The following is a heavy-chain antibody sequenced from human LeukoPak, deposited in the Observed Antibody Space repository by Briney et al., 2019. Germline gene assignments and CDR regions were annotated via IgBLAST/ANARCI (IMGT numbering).Heavy chain of an antibody. D-gene: IGHD1-26*01. J-gene: IGHJ4*02. CDR1: GFTLSTNA. CDR3: ARDRVGATDYFDY. Sequence: GGSLRLSCLTSGFTLSTNAMSWVRQAPGKGLEWISGISGSGASTYYADFVKGRFTISRDDSRNALYLQMNSLRAEDTAVYYCARDRVGATDYFDYWGQGTLVTVSS. V-gene: IGHV3-23*01. CDR2: ISGSGAST.